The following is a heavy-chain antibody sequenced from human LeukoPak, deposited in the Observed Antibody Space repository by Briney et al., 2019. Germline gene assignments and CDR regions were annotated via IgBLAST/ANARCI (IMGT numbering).Heavy chain of an antibody. D-gene: IGHD6-13*01. CDR2: LTTSGSTK. V-gene: IGHV3-48*03. CDR3: ARTYSSSWRTFDY. J-gene: IGHJ4*02. CDR1: GFTFSNYE. Sequence: GGSLRLSCATSGFTFSNYEMNWVRQAPGKGLEWISYLTTSGSTKYYADSVKGRFTISRDNAKNSLYLQMNSLRAEDTAVYYCARTYSSSWRTFDYWGQGTLVTVSS.